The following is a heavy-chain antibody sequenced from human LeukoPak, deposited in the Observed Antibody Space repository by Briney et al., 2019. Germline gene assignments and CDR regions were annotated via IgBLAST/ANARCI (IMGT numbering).Heavy chain of an antibody. CDR1: GGSFSGYY. V-gene: IGHV4-34*01. CDR3: ARLPTVTFFDY. CDR2: INHSGST. D-gene: IGHD4-17*01. Sequence: PSETLSLTCAVYGGSFSGYYWSWIRQPPGKGLEGIGEINHSGSTNYNPSLKSRVTISVDTSKNQFSLKLSSVTAADTAVYYCARLPTVTFFDYWGQGTLVTVSS. J-gene: IGHJ4*02.